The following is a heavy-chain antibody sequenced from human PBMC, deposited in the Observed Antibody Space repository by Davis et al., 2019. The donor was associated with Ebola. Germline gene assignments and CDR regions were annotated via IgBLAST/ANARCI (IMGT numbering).Heavy chain of an antibody. CDR3: VRERGLVPYGMDV. J-gene: IGHJ6*02. CDR2: INSEGSST. Sequence: PGGSLRLSCAASGFTFSRYGMHWVRQVPGKGLVWVSRINSEGSSTNYADSVKGRFTIARDNAKNTLYLQMNSLRAEDTAVYYCVRERGLVPYGMDVWGQGTTVTVSS. D-gene: IGHD6-6*01. V-gene: IGHV3-74*01. CDR1: GFTFSRYG.